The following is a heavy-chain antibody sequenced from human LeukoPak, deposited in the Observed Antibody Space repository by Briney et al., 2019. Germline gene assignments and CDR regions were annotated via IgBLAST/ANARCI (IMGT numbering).Heavy chain of an antibody. D-gene: IGHD5-18*01. CDR2: ISSSSSYI. Sequence: GGSLRLSCAASGFTFSSYSMNWVRQAPGKGLEWVSSISSSSSYIYYADSVKGRFTISRDNAKNSLYLQMNSLRAEDTAVYYCASDKGYSYGHDYWGQGTLVTVSS. CDR1: GFTFSSYS. V-gene: IGHV3-21*01. J-gene: IGHJ4*02. CDR3: ASDKGYSYGHDY.